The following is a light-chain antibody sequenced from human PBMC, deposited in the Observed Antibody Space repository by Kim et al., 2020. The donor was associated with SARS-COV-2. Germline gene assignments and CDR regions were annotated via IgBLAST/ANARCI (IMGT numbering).Light chain of an antibody. CDR3: TSYTSSSTYV. Sequence: QSALTQPASVSGSPGQSITISCTGTSSDVGGYDYVSWYQQHPGKAPKLIIYDVTKRPSGVSNRFSASKSGNTASLTISGLQAEDEADYYCTSYTSSSTYVFGTGTKVTVL. V-gene: IGLV2-14*03. CDR1: SSDVGGYDY. J-gene: IGLJ1*01. CDR2: DVT.